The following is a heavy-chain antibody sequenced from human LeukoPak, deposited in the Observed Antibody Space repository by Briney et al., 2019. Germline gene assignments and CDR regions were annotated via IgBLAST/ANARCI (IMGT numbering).Heavy chain of an antibody. V-gene: IGHV3-49*04. CDR2: IRSNTYGGTT. J-gene: IGHJ4*02. CDR3: TRGHTGTKDY. D-gene: IGHD1-7*01. CDR1: GFSFYNYA. Sequence: PGGSLRLSCLASGFSFYNYAMTWVRQAPGKGLEWVGFIRSNTYGGTTEYAASVKGRFTISRDDSKSIAYLQMNSLKTEDTAVYYCTRGHTGTKDYWGQGTLVTVSS.